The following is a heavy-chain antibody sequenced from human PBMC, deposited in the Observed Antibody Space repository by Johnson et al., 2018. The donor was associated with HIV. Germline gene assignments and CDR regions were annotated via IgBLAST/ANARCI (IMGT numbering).Heavy chain of an antibody. D-gene: IGHD3-22*01. J-gene: IGHJ3*02. CDR1: GFTFSSHA. CDR2: IRYDGSNN. V-gene: IGHV3-30*02. CDR3: ATSGNYDDDAFDI. Sequence: QVQLVESGGGVVQPGRSLRLSCAASGFTFSSHAMHWVRQAPGKGLEWVAFIRYDGSNNYYGDSVKGRFTISRDNAKNTLYLQMNSLRAEDTAVYYCATSGNYDDDAFDIWGQGTMVTVSS.